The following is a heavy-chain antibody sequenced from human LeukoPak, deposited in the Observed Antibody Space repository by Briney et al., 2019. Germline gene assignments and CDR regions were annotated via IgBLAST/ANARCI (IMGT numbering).Heavy chain of an antibody. CDR1: GASISNSF. D-gene: IGHD2-21*02. V-gene: IGHV4-4*07. CDR3: ARLFAEGDSYFDS. J-gene: IGHJ4*02. Sequence: SETLSLTCTVSGASISNSFWSWIRQPAGKGLERIGRIYSSGRTNYNPSLKSRVTLSIDTSNNRFSLKLTSVTAADTALYYCARLFAEGDSYFDSWGRGTLVSASS. CDR2: IYSSGRT.